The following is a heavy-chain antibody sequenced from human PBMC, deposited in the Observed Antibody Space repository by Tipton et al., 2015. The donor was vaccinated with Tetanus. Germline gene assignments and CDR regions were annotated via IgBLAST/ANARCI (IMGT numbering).Heavy chain of an antibody. V-gene: IGHV4-59*01. Sequence: TLSLTCTVSGGSISTYHWNWIRQFPGKGLEWIGYIDYFGTTKYNPSLKSRVAMSVNTSKNQLSLKLSSVTSADTAVYYCARTSGYLYSSYWGQGTLVTVSS. CDR3: ARTSGYLYSSY. D-gene: IGHD3-3*01. CDR1: GGSISTYH. J-gene: IGHJ1*01. CDR2: IDYFGTT.